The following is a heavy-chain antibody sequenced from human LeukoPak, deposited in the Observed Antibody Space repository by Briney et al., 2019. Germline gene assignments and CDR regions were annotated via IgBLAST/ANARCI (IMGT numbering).Heavy chain of an antibody. CDR1: GYTFTSYD. D-gene: IGHD1-1*01. V-gene: IGHV1-8*01. J-gene: IGHJ6*03. Sequence: GTSVKDSCKASGYTFTSYDINWVRQATGQGLEWMGWMNPNSGNTGYAQKFQGRVTMTRNTSISTAYMELSSLRSEDTAVYYCARGPNSYSYYYYMDVWGKGTTVTVSS. CDR2: MNPNSGNT. CDR3: ARGPNSYSYYYYMDV.